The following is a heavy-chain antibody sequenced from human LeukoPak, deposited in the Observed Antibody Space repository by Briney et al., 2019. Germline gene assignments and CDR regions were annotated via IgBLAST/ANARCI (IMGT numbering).Heavy chain of an antibody. Sequence: GGSLRLSCAASGFTFDDYTMHWVRQAPGKGLEWVSLISWDGGSTYYADSVKGRFTISRDNSKNSLYLQMNSLRTEDTALYYCAKLGYCSGGSCDRMDVWGKGTTVTVSS. CDR1: GFTFDDYT. CDR3: AKLGYCSGGSCDRMDV. V-gene: IGHV3-43*01. J-gene: IGHJ6*04. CDR2: ISWDGGST. D-gene: IGHD2-15*01.